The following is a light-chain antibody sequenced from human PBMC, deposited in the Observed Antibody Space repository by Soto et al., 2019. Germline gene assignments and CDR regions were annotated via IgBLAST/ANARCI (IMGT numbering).Light chain of an antibody. V-gene: IGKV1-39*01. J-gene: IGKJ2*01. CDR2: AAS. Sequence: DIQMTQSPSSLSASVGDRVTITCRASQSISSYLNWYQQKPGKAPKILIYAASSLQSGVPSRFSGSGSGPDFTLTISSLLPEDFATYYGQQSYSTPYTFGQGTKLEIK. CDR3: QQSYSTPYT. CDR1: QSISSY.